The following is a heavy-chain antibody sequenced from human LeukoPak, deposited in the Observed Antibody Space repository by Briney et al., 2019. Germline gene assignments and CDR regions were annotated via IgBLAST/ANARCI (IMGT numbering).Heavy chain of an antibody. CDR2: IRQDGNEK. Sequence: PGGSLRLSCEASGFTFSRNWMTWVRQAPGKGLEWVANIRQDGNEKYYVDSVKGRFTISRDNAKNSLYLQMNSLRAEDTAVYYCARAYTAMEPFFDYWGQGTLVTVSS. J-gene: IGHJ4*02. CDR3: ARAYTAMEPFFDY. V-gene: IGHV3-7*01. D-gene: IGHD5-18*01. CDR1: GFTFSRNW.